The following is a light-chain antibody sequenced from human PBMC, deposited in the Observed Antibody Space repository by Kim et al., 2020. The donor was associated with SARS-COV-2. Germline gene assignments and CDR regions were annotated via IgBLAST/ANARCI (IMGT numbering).Light chain of an antibody. CDR2: DAS. V-gene: IGKV3-15*01. Sequence: IVMTQSPAALSVSPGERATLSCRASQSISSHLAWYQQKPGQAPRLLIYDASTRATGVPATFSGSGSGTDFTLTISTLQSEDFAVYYCQHYNTWPLTFGEGTKVDIK. CDR1: QSISSH. CDR3: QHYNTWPLT. J-gene: IGKJ1*01.